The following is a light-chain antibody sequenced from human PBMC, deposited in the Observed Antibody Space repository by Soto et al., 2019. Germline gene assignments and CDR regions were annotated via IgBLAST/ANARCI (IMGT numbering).Light chain of an antibody. J-gene: IGLJ2*01. CDR3: VARDDSLNGYVV. CDR1: SSNIGSNT. CDR2: SNN. Sequence: QSVLTQPPSASGTPGQRVTISCSGSSSNIGSNTVNWYQQLPGTAPKLVIYSNNQRPSGVPDRFSGSKSSTSTSPAISGLQSEAEADSYCVARDDSLNGYVVFGGGTKVTVL. V-gene: IGLV1-44*01.